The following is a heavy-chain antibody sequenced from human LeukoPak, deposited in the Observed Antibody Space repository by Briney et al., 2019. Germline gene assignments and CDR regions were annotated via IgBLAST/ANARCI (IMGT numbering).Heavy chain of an antibody. V-gene: IGHV4-30-4*08. CDR2: IYYSGST. CDR1: GDSISSGDYY. CDR3: ARAGYYSFDY. J-gene: IGHJ4*02. Sequence: PSETLSLTCTVSGDSISSGDYYWNWIRHPPGKGLEWIAYIYYSGSTYYNPSLSGRATISVDTSKNQFSLKLSSMTAADTAVYYCARAGYYSFDYWGQGTLVTVSS. D-gene: IGHD3-22*01.